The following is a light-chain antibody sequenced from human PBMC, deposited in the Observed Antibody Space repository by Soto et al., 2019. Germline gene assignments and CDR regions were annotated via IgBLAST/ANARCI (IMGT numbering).Light chain of an antibody. CDR1: SSDVAVYNY. CDR3: SSYTTIKTVV. J-gene: IGLJ2*01. Sequence: QSVLTQPASVSGSPGQSITISCTGTSSDVAVYNYVSWFQQHPGKAPKLIIFEVSNRPSGISDRFSGFKSANTAYLTISGVQPEDEADYHCSSYTTIKTVVFGGGTKLTVL. V-gene: IGLV2-14*01. CDR2: EVS.